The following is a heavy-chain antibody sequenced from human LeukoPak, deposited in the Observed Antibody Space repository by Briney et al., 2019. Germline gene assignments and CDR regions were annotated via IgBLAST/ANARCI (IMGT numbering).Heavy chain of an antibody. D-gene: IGHD3-22*01. CDR2: INHSGST. V-gene: IGHV4-34*01. Sequence: SETLSLTCAVYGGSFSGYYWSWIRQPPGKELEWIGEINHSGSTNYNPSLKSRVTISVDTSKNQFSLKLSSVTAADTAVYYCARGGLNYYDSGFDYWGQGTLVTVSS. CDR3: ARGGLNYYDSGFDY. CDR1: GGSFSGYY. J-gene: IGHJ4*02.